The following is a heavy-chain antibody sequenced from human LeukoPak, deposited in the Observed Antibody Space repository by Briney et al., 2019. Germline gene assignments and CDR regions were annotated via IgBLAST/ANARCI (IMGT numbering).Heavy chain of an antibody. V-gene: IGHV3-30-3*01. CDR3: ARGTVLDY. CDR2: ISYDGSNK. Sequence: GRSLRLSCAASGFTFSSYAMHWVRQAPGKGLEWVAVISYDGSNKYYADSVKGRFTISRDNSKNTLYLQMNSLRAEDTAVCYCARGTVLDYWGQGTLVTVSS. D-gene: IGHD2-8*02. CDR1: GFTFSSYA. J-gene: IGHJ4*02.